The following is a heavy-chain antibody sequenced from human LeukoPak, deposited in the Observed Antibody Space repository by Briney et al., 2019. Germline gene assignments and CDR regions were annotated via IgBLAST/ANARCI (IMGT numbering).Heavy chain of an antibody. D-gene: IGHD3-10*01. CDR1: GFTFSNAW. CDR3: TTDYYGSGSYPDAFDI. J-gene: IGHJ3*02. CDR2: IKGKTDGGTT. V-gene: IGHV3-15*01. Sequence: GGSLRLSCAASGFTFSNAWMSWVRQAPGKGLEWVGRIKGKTDGGTTDYAAPVKGRFTISRDDSKNTLYLQMNSLKTEDTAVYYCTTDYYGSGSYPDAFDIWGRGTMVTVSS.